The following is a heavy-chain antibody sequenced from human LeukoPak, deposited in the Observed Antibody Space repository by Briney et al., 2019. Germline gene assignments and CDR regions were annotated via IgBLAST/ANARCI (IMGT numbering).Heavy chain of an antibody. J-gene: IGHJ6*03. CDR3: AKAGGTTGSMRFYMDV. CDR2: ISSDEIST. D-gene: IGHD1-1*01. V-gene: IGHV3-74*01. CDR1: GFTISSYW. Sequence: PGGSLRLSCAGSGFTISSYWMLWVRQAPGEGLVWVSRISSDEISTNYAASVRGRFTISRDNVKNTLYLQMDSLRAEDTAVYYCAKAGGTTGSMRFYMDVWGKGTTVTVSS.